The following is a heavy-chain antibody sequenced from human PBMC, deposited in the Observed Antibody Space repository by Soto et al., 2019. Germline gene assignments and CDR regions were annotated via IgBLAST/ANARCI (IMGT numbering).Heavy chain of an antibody. CDR3: ARPRPLTRGYYVGAFDL. CDR2: IYPGDSDT. V-gene: IGHV5-51*01. J-gene: IGHJ3*01. Sequence: PGESLKISCEASGYIFTNYWIGWVRQMPGKGLEWMGIIYPGDSDTRYSPSFQDQVSMSVGKSIGTAYLQWSSLKASDTAMYYCARPRPLTRGYYVGAFDLWGQGTMVTVSS. D-gene: IGHD3-22*01. CDR1: GYIFTNYW.